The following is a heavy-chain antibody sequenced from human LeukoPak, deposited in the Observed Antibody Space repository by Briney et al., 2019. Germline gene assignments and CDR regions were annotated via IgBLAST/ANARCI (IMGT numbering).Heavy chain of an antibody. CDR2: IYYSGST. CDR3: AGTWDDIVAVPAAISGWFDP. CDR1: GGSMSSYY. Sequence: SETLSLTCTVSGGSMSSYYWSWIRQPPGKGLEWIGHIYYSGSTNYNPSLKSRVTISVDTSKNQFSLKLSSVTAADTAVYYCAGTWDDIVAVPAAISGWFDPWGQGTLVTVSS. D-gene: IGHD2-2*01. V-gene: IGHV4-59*01. J-gene: IGHJ5*02.